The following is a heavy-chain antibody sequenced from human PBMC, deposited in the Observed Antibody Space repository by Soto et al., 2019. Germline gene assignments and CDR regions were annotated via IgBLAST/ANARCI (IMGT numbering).Heavy chain of an antibody. CDR2: IYYSGPT. D-gene: IGHD3-10*01. V-gene: IGHV4-31*02. Sequence: SDTLSLTCTVSGGSISSGGYSWSWIRQLPGKGLEWIGYIYYSGPTYYNPSLRSRVTISRDTFKNQFSLRLTSVTAADTAVYYCARATYGSGSFSDYWGQGTLVTVSS. CDR1: GGSISSGGYS. CDR3: ARATYGSGSFSDY. J-gene: IGHJ4*02.